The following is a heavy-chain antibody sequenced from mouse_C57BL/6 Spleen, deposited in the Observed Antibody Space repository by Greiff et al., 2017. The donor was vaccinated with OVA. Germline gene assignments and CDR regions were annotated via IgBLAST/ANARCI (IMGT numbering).Heavy chain of an antibody. CDR3: ARSEAYYGSSYFDY. CDR1: GYTFTSYW. CDR2: IDPSDSET. J-gene: IGHJ2*01. D-gene: IGHD1-1*01. V-gene: IGHV1-52*01. Sequence: QVQLKQPGAELVRPGSSVKLSCKASGYTFTSYWMHWVKQRPIQGLEWIGNIDPSDSETHYNQKFKDKATLTVDKSSSTAYMQLSSLTSEDSAVYYCARSEAYYGSSYFDYWGQGTTLTVSS.